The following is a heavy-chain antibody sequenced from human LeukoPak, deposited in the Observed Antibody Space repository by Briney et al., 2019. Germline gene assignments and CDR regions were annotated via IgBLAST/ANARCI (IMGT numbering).Heavy chain of an antibody. CDR1: GYTFTIYG. J-gene: IGHJ4*02. D-gene: IGHD2-2*01. Sequence: ASVRVSCKASGYTFTIYGISWVRQSPGQGLEWMGWVSAYNANTNYAQKLQGRVTMTTDTSTSTAYIELRSLRSDDTAVYYCARDASTLDIVVVPVDYWGQGTLVTVSS. CDR3: ARDASTLDIVVVPVDY. CDR2: VSAYNANT. V-gene: IGHV1-18*01.